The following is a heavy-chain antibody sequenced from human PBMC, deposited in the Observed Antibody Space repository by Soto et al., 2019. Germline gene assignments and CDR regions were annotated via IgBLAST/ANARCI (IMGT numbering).Heavy chain of an antibody. Sequence: SETLSLTCAVYGGSFSGYYWSWIRQPPGKGLEWIGEINHSGSTNYKPSLKSRVTISVGTSKNQFSLKLSSVTAADTAVYYCARIRYYDFWSGSLMDVWGKGTTVTVSS. CDR3: ARIRYYDFWSGSLMDV. J-gene: IGHJ6*04. CDR2: INHSGST. CDR1: GGSFSGYY. V-gene: IGHV4-34*01. D-gene: IGHD3-3*01.